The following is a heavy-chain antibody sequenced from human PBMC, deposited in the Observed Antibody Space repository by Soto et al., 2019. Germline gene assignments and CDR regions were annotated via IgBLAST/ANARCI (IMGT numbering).Heavy chain of an antibody. J-gene: IGHJ4*02. CDR3: ARSTNIITFGGVIARPYYFDY. D-gene: IGHD3-16*02. Sequence: GESLKISCKGSGYSFTSYWIGWVRQMPGKGLEWMGIIYPGDSDTRYSPSFQGQVTISADKSISTAYLQWSSLKASDTAMYYCARSTNIITFGGVIARPYYFDYWGQGTLVTVSS. CDR1: GYSFTSYW. V-gene: IGHV5-51*01. CDR2: IYPGDSDT.